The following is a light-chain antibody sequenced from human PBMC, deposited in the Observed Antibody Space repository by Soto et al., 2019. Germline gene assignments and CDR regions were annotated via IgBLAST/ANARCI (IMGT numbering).Light chain of an antibody. Sequence: EIVMTQSPATLSVSPGERATLSCRASQSVSSNLAWYQQKPGQAPRLLIYGASTMATGIPARFSGSGSGTEFTLTISSLQSEDFAVDYCQQYNNWPPYTVGQGTKLEIK. CDR3: QQYNNWPPYT. V-gene: IGKV3-15*01. J-gene: IGKJ2*01. CDR2: GAS. CDR1: QSVSSN.